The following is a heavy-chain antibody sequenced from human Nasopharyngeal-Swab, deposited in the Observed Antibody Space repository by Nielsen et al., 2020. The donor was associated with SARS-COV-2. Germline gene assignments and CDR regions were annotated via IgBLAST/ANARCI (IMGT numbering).Heavy chain of an antibody. CDR3: VRPEGVATSFKYYVQYGMDV. CDR2: IYPRDSDT. V-gene: IGHV5-51*01. D-gene: IGHD5-12*01. J-gene: IGHJ6*02. CDR1: GFSFTSYW. Sequence: GESLKISCKGSGFSFTSYWIAWVRQMPGKGLEWMGIIYPRDSDTSYSPSFQGQVTISADKSISTAYLQWSSLKASDTAMYYCVRPEGVATSFKYYVQYGMDVWGQGTMVTVPS.